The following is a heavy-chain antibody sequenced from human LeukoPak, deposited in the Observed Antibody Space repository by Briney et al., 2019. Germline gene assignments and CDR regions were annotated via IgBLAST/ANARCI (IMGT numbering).Heavy chain of an antibody. Sequence: GGSLRLSRAASGFTVSSNYMSWVRQAPGKGLEWVSVIYSGGSTDYADSVKGRFTISRDNSKNTLYLQLNSLRAEDTALYYCAKYYAIGVSGILSPWGQGTLVTVSS. CDR1: GFTVSSNY. J-gene: IGHJ5*02. CDR3: AKYYAIGVSGILSP. D-gene: IGHD2-8*01. CDR2: IYSGGST. V-gene: IGHV3-66*01.